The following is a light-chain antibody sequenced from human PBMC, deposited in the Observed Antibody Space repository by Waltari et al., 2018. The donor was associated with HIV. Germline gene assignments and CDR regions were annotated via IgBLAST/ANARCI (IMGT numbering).Light chain of an antibody. J-gene: IGLJ1*01. CDR2: YVN. CDR1: SDDVGCYDY. V-gene: IGLV2-8*02. CDR3: SSYAGGSNFV. Sequence: QSAMTLPPYASRSAGQSVTISCTGGSDDVGCYDYVPWYQKHPGTAPKVIIDYVNERPSGVSDRFSGFKSGNTASLTVSGLQAEDEADYYCSSYAGGSNFVFGTGTKVTVV.